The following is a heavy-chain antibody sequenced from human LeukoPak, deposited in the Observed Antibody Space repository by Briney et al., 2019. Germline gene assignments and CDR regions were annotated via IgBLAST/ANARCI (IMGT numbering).Heavy chain of an antibody. CDR1: GGSISSYY. J-gene: IGHJ6*02. V-gene: IGHV4-59*01. D-gene: IGHD4-17*01. CDR2: IYYSGSS. Sequence: SETLSLTCTVSGGSISSYYWSWIRQPPGKGLEWIGYIYYSGSSNYNPSHKSRVTISVDTSKNQFSLKLSSVMAADTAVYYCARDLGRYGDYPPGGGMDVWGQGTTVTVSS. CDR3: ARDLGRYGDYPPGGGMDV.